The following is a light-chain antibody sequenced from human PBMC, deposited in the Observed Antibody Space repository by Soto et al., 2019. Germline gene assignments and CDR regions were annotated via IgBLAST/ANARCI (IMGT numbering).Light chain of an antibody. CDR2: DAS. CDR1: QSISSW. CDR3: QQYNHFWT. Sequence: DMQMTQSPFTLSASVGDRVTITCRASQSISSWLAWYQQKPGQAPNLLIYDASSLRSGVPLRFSGSGSGTEFTLTISSLQPDDFATYYCQQYNHFWTFGQGTKVEIK. V-gene: IGKV1-5*01. J-gene: IGKJ1*01.